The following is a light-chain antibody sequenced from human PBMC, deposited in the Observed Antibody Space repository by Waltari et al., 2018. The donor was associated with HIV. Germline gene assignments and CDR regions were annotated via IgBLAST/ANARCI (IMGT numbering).Light chain of an antibody. Sequence: DIQMTQSPSSLSASVGDRVTITCRASQSVSGYLNWYQQKPGKAPKLLIYAASTLQSGVPSRFSGSGSGTDFTLTISALQPEDSATYYCQQSYSNPRFSGGTKVQI. V-gene: IGKV1-39*01. J-gene: IGKJ4*01. CDR1: QSVSGY. CDR3: QQSYSNPR. CDR2: AAS.